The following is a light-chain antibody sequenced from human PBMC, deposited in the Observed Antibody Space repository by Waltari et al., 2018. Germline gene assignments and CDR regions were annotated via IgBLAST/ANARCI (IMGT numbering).Light chain of an antibody. V-gene: IGKV3-20*01. CDR2: GAS. Sequence: EIVLTQSPGTLSLSPGERATLSCRASQTVGTNYLAWYQQKPGQAPRVLIYGASSRATDIPDRFSGSGSGTDFTLTISRLEPEDFAMYYCQQYNRSPWTFGQGTGVEIK. CDR1: QTVGTNY. CDR3: QQYNRSPWT. J-gene: IGKJ1*01.